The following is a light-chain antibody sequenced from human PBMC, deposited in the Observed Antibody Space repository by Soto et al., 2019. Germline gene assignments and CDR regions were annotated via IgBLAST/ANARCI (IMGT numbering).Light chain of an antibody. Sequence: QSALTQPASVSGSPGQSLTISCTGTSSDVGGYNYVSWYQQHPGKAPKLMIYDVSNRPSGISNRFSGSKSGNTASLTISGLQAEDEADYYCSSYTTSSAPHVVFGGGTKLTAL. V-gene: IGLV2-14*03. CDR3: SSYTTSSAPHVV. CDR2: DVS. CDR1: SSDVGGYNY. J-gene: IGLJ2*01.